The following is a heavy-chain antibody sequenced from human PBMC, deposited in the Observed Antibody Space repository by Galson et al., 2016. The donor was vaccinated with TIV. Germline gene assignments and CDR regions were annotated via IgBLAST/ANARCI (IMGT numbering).Heavy chain of an antibody. V-gene: IGHV3-30*04. CDR1: GFTFSSYG. D-gene: IGHD3-16*01. CDR3: ARVYASYWLDP. Sequence: SLRLSCAASGFTFSSYGFHWVRQAPGKGLEWVAFISYDGGDKKYLDSVKGRFTIYRDKAKNTLFLQMNSLRVEDTAVYYCARVYASYWLDPWGQGTLVSVSS. J-gene: IGHJ5*02. CDR2: ISYDGGDK.